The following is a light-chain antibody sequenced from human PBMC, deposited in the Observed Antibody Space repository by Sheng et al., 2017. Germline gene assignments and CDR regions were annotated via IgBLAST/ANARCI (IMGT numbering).Light chain of an antibody. CDR2: GAS. CDR3: QQYSSSLPWT. Sequence: ENVLTQSPGTLSLSPGERATLSCRASQSVRDNYLVWFQQKGGQAPRLLIYGASNRATGVPDRFSGSGAGTDFTLTISRLEPDDSAIYYCQQYSSSLPWTFGQGTKVEVK. CDR1: QSVRDNY. J-gene: IGKJ1*01. V-gene: IGKV3-20*01.